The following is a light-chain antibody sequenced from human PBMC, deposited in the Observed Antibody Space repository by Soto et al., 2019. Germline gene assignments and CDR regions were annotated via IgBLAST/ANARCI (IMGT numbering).Light chain of an antibody. CDR2: KTS. CDR3: QQYNRNPLT. Sequence: DIQMTQSPSTLSASVGDRVTITCRASQSFSTWLAWYQQKPGKAPNLLIYKTSILESGVPSRFSVSGSGTECTLTISSLQSDNFATYYCQQYNRNPLTFGGGTKVEIK. J-gene: IGKJ4*01. CDR1: QSFSTW. V-gene: IGKV1-5*03.